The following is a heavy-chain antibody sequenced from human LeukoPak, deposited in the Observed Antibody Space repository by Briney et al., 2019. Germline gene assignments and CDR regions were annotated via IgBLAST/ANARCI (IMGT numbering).Heavy chain of an antibody. CDR3: ARVRNPTRYIAAAGIPDAFDI. D-gene: IGHD6-13*01. Sequence: GGSLRLSCAASGFTFSSYSMNWVRQAPGKGLEWVSSISSSSSYIYYADSVKGRFTISRDNAKNSLYLQMNSLRAEDTAVYYCARVRNPTRYIAAAGIPDAFDIWGQGTMVTVSS. CDR2: ISSSSSYI. J-gene: IGHJ3*02. V-gene: IGHV3-21*01. CDR1: GFTFSSYS.